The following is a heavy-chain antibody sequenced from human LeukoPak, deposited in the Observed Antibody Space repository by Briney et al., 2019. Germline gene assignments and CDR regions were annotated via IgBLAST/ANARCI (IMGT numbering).Heavy chain of an antibody. J-gene: IGHJ5*02. CDR1: GGSFSGYY. V-gene: IGHV4-34*01. CDR2: INHSGST. CDR3: ARGLRTTMVRGIIITGRNWFDP. Sequence: SETLSLTCAVYGGSFSGYYWSWIRQPPGKGLEWIGEINHSGSTNYNPSLKSRVTISVDTSKNQFSLKLSSLTAADTAVYYCARGLRTTMVRGIIITGRNWFDPWGQGTLVTASS. D-gene: IGHD3-10*01.